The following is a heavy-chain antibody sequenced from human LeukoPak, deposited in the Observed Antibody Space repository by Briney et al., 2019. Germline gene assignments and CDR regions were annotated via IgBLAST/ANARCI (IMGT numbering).Heavy chain of an antibody. J-gene: IGHJ4*02. D-gene: IGHD3-3*01. CDR1: GFTFSSYN. V-gene: IGHV3-23*01. CDR2: ISGSGGST. Sequence: GGSLRLSCAASGFTFSSYNMNWIRQAPGKGLEWVSAISGSGGSTYYADSVKGRFTISRDNSKNTLYLQMNSLRAEDTAVYYCATKGGFWSGYYEDYWGQGTLVTVSS. CDR3: ATKGGFWSGYYEDY.